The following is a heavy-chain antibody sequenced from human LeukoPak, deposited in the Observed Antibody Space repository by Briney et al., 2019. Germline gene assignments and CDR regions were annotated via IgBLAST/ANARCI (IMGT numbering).Heavy chain of an antibody. D-gene: IGHD5/OR15-5a*01. V-gene: IGHV1-2*02. CDR1: GYTFTGYY. J-gene: IGHJ4*02. CDR3: ARVYSVGYSDN. CDR2: INSNNGGT. Sequence: ASVKVSCKASGYTFTGYYLHWVRQAPGQGLEWMGWINSNNGGTDYSLNFVGRVTMTRDTSINTAYLELSGLRSDDTAVYYCARVYSVGYSDNWCGETVVIVSS.